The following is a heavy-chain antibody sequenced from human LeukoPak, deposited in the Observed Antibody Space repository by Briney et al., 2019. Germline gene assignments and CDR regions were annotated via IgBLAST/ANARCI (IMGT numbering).Heavy chain of an antibody. D-gene: IGHD2-2*01. CDR3: ARPITPAAIDVMDI. V-gene: IGHV5-51*01. CDR1: GYSFTRYW. Sequence: GESLKISCKGSGYSFTRYWIGWVRQMPGRGLEWMGVIYPDDYDTRYSPAFQGQVTISADKSISTAYLQWSSLKASDTAIYYCARPITPAAIDVMDIWGQGTWVTVSS. J-gene: IGHJ3*02. CDR2: IYPDDYDT.